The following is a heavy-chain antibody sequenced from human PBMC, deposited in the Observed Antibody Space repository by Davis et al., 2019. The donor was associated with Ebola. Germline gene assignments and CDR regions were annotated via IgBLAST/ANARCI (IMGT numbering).Heavy chain of an antibody. J-gene: IGHJ4*02. Sequence: ASVKVSCKASGYTFTSYGISWVRQAPGQGLEWMGWISAYNGNTNYAQKLQGRVTMTTDTSTSTAYMELRSLGSDDTAVYYCARDTGMITFGGVIAHWGQGTLVTVSS. CDR1: GYTFTSYG. CDR2: ISAYNGNT. D-gene: IGHD3-16*02. V-gene: IGHV1-18*01. CDR3: ARDTGMITFGGVIAH.